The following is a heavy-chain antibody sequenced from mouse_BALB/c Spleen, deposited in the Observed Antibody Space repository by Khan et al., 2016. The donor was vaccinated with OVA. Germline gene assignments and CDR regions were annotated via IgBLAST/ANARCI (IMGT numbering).Heavy chain of an antibody. J-gene: IGHJ4*01. D-gene: IGHD1-2*01. CDR3: ARRTTAYAMDY. CDR1: GYTFTSNT. Sequence: HVQLQQSGAEPARPGASVKMSCTASGYTFTSNTMHWVKQRPGQGLEWIGYINPRSGYTNYNQKFNDKATLTADKSSSTAYMQLSSLTSEDSAVYYCARRTTAYAMDYWGQGTSVTVSS. CDR2: INPRSGYT. V-gene: IGHV1-4*01.